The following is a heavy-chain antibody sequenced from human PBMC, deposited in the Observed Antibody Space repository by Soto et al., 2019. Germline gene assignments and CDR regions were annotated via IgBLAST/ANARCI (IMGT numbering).Heavy chain of an antibody. D-gene: IGHD3-3*01. CDR3: VLWSGYYTVNWFDP. Sequence: GASVKVSCKASGGTFSSYAISWVRQAPGQGLEWMGGIIPIFGTANYAQKFQGRVTITADESTSTAYMELSSLRSEDTAVYHCVLWSGYYTVNWFDPWGQGTLVTVSS. V-gene: IGHV1-69*13. CDR2: IIPIFGTA. CDR1: GGTFSSYA. J-gene: IGHJ5*02.